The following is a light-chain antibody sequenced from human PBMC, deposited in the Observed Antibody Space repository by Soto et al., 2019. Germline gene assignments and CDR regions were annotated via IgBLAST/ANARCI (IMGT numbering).Light chain of an antibody. CDR1: SSDVGGYNY. Sequence: QSVLTQPASVSGSPGQSITISCTGTSSDVGGYNYVSWYQQHPGKAPKLMIYDVSNRPSGVSNRFSGSKSGNTASLTISGLQAEDEDDYYSSSYTSSSTLGVFGGGTKVTVL. CDR2: DVS. V-gene: IGLV2-14*01. CDR3: SSYTSSSTLGV. J-gene: IGLJ2*01.